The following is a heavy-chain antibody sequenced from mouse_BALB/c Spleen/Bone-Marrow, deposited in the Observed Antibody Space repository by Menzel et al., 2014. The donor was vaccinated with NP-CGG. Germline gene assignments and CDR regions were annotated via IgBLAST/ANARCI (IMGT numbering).Heavy chain of an antibody. CDR2: IRNKANGYTT. CDR1: GFTFTDYY. J-gene: IGHJ2*01. Sequence: EVQVVESGGGLVQPGGSLRLSCATSGFTFTDYYMNWVRQPPGKALEWLGFIRNKANGYTTEYSASVKGRFTISRDNSQNILYLQMNTLRAEDSATYYCARDKGRVSFDYWGQGTTLTVSS. CDR3: ARDKGRVSFDY. V-gene: IGHV7-3*02.